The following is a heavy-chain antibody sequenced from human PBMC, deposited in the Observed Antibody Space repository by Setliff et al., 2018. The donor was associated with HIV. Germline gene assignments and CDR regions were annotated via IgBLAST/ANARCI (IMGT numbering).Heavy chain of an antibody. D-gene: IGHD3-10*01. J-gene: IGHJ6*02. Sequence: GGSLRLSCAASGFTFSSYGMHWVRQAPGKGLEWVAVIWYDGSNKYYADSVKGRFTISRDNSKNTLYLQMNSLRAEDTAVYYCAKDLATMVRGWGSYYYGMDVWGQGTTVTVSS. CDR1: GFTFSSYG. CDR2: IWYDGSNK. V-gene: IGHV3-33*06. CDR3: AKDLATMVRGWGSYYYGMDV.